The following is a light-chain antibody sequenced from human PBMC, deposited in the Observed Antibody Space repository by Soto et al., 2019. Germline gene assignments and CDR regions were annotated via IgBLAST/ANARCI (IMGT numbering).Light chain of an antibody. CDR2: GAS. Sequence: EIVLTQSPGTLSLSPGERATLSCRASQSVSSSYLAWYQQKPGQAPRLLIYGASSRATGIPDRFSGSGSGTDFTLTISRLVPEDFAVYYCQQYGSSPCTFGQGTKVDIK. CDR3: QQYGSSPCT. CDR1: QSVSSSY. J-gene: IGKJ2*02. V-gene: IGKV3-20*01.